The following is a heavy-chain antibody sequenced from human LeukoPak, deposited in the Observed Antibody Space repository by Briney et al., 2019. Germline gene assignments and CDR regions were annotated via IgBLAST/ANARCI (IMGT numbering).Heavy chain of an antibody. CDR3: AREYLYGDYPDY. CDR1: GYSISSGYY. CDR2: IYHSGST. Sequence: SETLSLTCTVSGYSISSGYYWGWIRQPPGKGLEWIGSIYHSGSTYYNPSLKSRVTISVDTSKNQFSLKLSSVTAADTAVYYCAREYLYGDYPDYWGQGTLVTVSS. V-gene: IGHV4-38-2*02. J-gene: IGHJ4*02. D-gene: IGHD4-17*01.